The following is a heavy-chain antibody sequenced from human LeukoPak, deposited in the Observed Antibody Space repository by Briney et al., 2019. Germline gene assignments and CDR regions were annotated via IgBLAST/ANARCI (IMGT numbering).Heavy chain of an antibody. J-gene: IGHJ4*02. V-gene: IGHV3-23*01. Sequence: GGSLRLSCAVSGLTFSTSVMSWVRQAPGKGLEWVSTISTSGGGTYYADSVKGRFTISRDNSENTLYLQMKGLRAEDTAVYYCARGDGYNFFDYWGQGTLVTVSS. CDR2: ISTSGGGT. CDR3: ARGDGYNFFDY. D-gene: IGHD5-24*01. CDR1: GLTFSTSV.